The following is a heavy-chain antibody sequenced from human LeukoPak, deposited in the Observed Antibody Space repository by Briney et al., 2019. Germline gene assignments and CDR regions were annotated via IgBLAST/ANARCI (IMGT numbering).Heavy chain of an antibody. Sequence: PSETLSLTCTVSGASINYNYWSWVRQPPGKGLEWIGYIYHKDNTNYNPSLESRVTISLDTSRSRFSLKLRSVTAADTAVYYCAGTHYDFWSAYLDSWGQGTLVTVSS. CDR1: GASINYNY. V-gene: IGHV4-59*01. CDR2: IYHKDNT. J-gene: IGHJ4*02. D-gene: IGHD3-3*01. CDR3: AGTHYDFWSAYLDS.